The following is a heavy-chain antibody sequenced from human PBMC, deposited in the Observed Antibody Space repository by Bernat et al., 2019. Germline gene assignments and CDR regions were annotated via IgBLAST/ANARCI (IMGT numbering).Heavy chain of an antibody. D-gene: IGHD2-15*01. CDR2: FSGGDGTT. CDR3: AKDCGGSCYGFHY. J-gene: IGHJ4*02. Sequence: EVQLLESGGGSPQPGGSLRLSCAASGFTFSSYGMSWVRQVPGKGLEWVSTFSGGDGTTYYADSVKGRFTISRDNSKNTLYLQMNSLRAEDTAVYYCAKDCGGSCYGFHYWGQGTLVTVSS. CDR1: GFTFSSYG. V-gene: IGHV3-23*01.